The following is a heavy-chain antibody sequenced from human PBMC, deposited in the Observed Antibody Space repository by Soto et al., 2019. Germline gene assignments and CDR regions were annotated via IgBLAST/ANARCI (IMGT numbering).Heavy chain of an antibody. V-gene: IGHV1-3*01. CDR1: GYTFTSYA. J-gene: IGHJ5*02. CDR2: INAGNGNT. D-gene: IGHD3-3*01. Sequence: RASVKVSCKASGYTFTSYAMHWVRQAPGQRLEWMGWINAGNGNTKYSQKFQGRVTITRDTSASTAYMELSSLRSEDTAVYYCARSSLEWLLYDWFDPWGQGTLVTV. CDR3: ARSSLEWLLYDWFDP.